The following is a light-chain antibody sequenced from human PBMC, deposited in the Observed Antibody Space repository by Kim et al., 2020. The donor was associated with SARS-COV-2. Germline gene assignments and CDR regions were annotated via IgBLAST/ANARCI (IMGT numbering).Light chain of an antibody. V-gene: IGKV1-8*01. Sequence: ASGGDSVTITCRAGQNIHRDLAWYQQRPGRAPQVLLYAASVLESGVPSIFSGTGSGTQFSLTINSLQSEDSATYYCQQYYNFPRTFGQGTKVDIK. J-gene: IGKJ1*01. CDR3: QQYYNFPRT. CDR2: AAS. CDR1: QNIHRD.